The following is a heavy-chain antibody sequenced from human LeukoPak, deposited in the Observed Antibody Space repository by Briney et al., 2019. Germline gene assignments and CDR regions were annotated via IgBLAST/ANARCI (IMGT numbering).Heavy chain of an antibody. CDR2: MNPNSGNT. Sequence: ASVKVSCKASGYTFTSYDINWVRQASGQGLEWMGWMNPNSGNTGYAQKFQGRVTMTRNPSISTAYMELSRMRSEATAVYYCARLCTTATSVGYWGQGTLVTVSS. J-gene: IGHJ4*02. D-gene: IGHD1-1*01. CDR3: ARLCTTATSVGY. CDR1: GYTFTSYD. V-gene: IGHV1-8*01.